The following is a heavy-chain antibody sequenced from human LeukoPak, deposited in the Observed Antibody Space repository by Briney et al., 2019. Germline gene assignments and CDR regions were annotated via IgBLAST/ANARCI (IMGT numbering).Heavy chain of an antibody. CDR1: GYTFTGYY. Sequence: ASVKVSCKASGYTFTGYYMHWVRQAPGQGLEWMGWINPNSGGTNYAQEFQGRVTMTRDTSISTAYMELSRLRSDDTAVYYCARSRRYCSGGSCYYFDYWGQGTLVTVSS. J-gene: IGHJ4*02. CDR3: ARSRRYCSGGSCYYFDY. D-gene: IGHD2-15*01. V-gene: IGHV1-2*02. CDR2: INPNSGGT.